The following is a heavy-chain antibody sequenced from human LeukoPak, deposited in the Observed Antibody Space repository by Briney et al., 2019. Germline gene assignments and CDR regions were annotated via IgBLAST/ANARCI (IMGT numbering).Heavy chain of an antibody. Sequence: GASVKVSCKASGYLFINYGITWLRQAPGQGLECMGWISPYSGNTDYAQKLQGRVTMTTDRSTTTAYMELRSLGFDDTAVYYCARTSGVSVAGSPYNFDFWGQGTLITVSS. CDR2: ISPYSGNT. CDR3: ARTSGVSVAGSPYNFDF. J-gene: IGHJ4*02. D-gene: IGHD6-13*01. CDR1: GYLFINYG. V-gene: IGHV1-18*01.